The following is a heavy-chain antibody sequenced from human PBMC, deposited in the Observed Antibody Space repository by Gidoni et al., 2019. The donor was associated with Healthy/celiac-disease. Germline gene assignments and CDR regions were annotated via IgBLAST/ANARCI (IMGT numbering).Heavy chain of an antibody. CDR2: IYYSGST. CDR3: ASGRLLPYYYYGMDV. V-gene: IGHV4-30-4*08. D-gene: IGHD2-15*01. Sequence: QVQLQESGPGLVKPSQTLSLPCTVSGGSIITGDYYWSWIRQPPGKGLEWIGYIYYSGSTYYNPSLKSRVTISVDTSKNQFSLKLSSVTAADTAVYYCASGRLLPYYYYGMDVWGQGTTVTVSS. J-gene: IGHJ6*02. CDR1: GGSIITGDYY.